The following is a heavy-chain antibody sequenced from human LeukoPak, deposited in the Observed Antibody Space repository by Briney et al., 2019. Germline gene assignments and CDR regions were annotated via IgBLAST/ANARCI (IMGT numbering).Heavy chain of an antibody. Sequence: PGGSLRLSCAASGFTFSSSWVNWVRQAPGKGLEWVASLKEDGSGNYYVDSVKGRFTISRDNAKNSLSLQMNTLRGEDTAVYFCARVGDSGSFYRHMDVWGKGTTVTVSS. CDR1: GFTFSSSW. CDR3: ARVGDSGSFYRHMDV. J-gene: IGHJ6*03. V-gene: IGHV3-7*01. D-gene: IGHD3-10*01. CDR2: LKEDGSGN.